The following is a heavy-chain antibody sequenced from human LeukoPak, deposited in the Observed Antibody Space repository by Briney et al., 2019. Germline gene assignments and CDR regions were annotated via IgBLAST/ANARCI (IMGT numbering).Heavy chain of an antibody. CDR3: ARDRGGAAAGNWFDS. CDR1: GFTFGDYG. V-gene: IGHV3-49*04. CDR2: IRSKAYGGTT. Sequence: PGRSLRLSCTASGFTFGDYGMSWVRQAPGKGLEWVGFIRSKAYGGTTEYAASVKGRFIISRDDFKSIAYLQMNSLKTEDTAVYYCARDRGGAAAGNWFDSWGQGTLVIVSS. D-gene: IGHD6-13*01. J-gene: IGHJ5*01.